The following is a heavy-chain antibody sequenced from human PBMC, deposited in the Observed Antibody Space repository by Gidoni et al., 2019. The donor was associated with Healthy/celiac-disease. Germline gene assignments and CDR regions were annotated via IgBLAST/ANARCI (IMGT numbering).Heavy chain of an antibody. CDR3: ATHDYSFWFDP. D-gene: IGHD4-4*01. J-gene: IGHJ5*02. V-gene: IGHV4-38-2*01. Sequence: QVQLQESGPGLVKPSETLSRTCAVSGYAISSGYYWGWIRQPPGKGLEWMGSIYHSGSTYYNPSLKSRVTISVDTSKNQFSLKLSSVTAADTAVYYCATHDYSFWFDPWGQGTLVTVSS. CDR2: IYHSGST. CDR1: GYAISSGYY.